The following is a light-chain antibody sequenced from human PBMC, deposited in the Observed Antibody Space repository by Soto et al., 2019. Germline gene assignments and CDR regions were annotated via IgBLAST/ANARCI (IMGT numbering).Light chain of an antibody. CDR2: DAS. CDR1: QNVTNRY. Sequence: QAPGILYLNPGERVTLSCRASQNVTNRYVAWYQQKGGQAPRLLIYDASTRATGVPDRFSGSGSGPEYTLTITMLEPEDFAVYSCQQYGFSPISFGQGTRLEI. J-gene: IGKJ5*01. V-gene: IGKV3-20*01. CDR3: QQYGFSPIS.